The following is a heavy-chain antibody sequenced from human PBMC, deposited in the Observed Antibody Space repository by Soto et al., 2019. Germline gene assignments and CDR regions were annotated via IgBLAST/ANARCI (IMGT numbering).Heavy chain of an antibody. CDR3: ARAAKGSYGYTANYYYYGMDV. Sequence: SGTLSLTCSVSGGSISSGGYYWSWIRQHPGKGLEWIGYIYYSGSTYYNPSLKSRVTISVDTSKNQFSLKLSSVTAADTAVYYCARAAKGSYGYTANYYYYGMDVWGQGTTVTVSS. J-gene: IGHJ6*02. CDR1: GGSISSGGYY. D-gene: IGHD5-18*01. CDR2: IYYSGST. V-gene: IGHV4-31*03.